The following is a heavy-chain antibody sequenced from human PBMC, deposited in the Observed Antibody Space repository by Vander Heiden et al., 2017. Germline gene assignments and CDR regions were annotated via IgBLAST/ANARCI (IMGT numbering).Heavy chain of an antibody. CDR3: ARLEAYGGGLDF. J-gene: IGHJ4*01. CDR2: IYSSGKT. Sequence: QLQLQESGPGLLKPSETLSLTCTVPGGTISGSSYYWGWIRQPPGKGLEWIGKIYSSGKTYYNPSLESRLNISVDTSKNHFSLRLSSLSAADTAVYYCARLEAYGGGLDFWGQGILVTVSS. D-gene: IGHD2-21*01. CDR1: GGTISGSSYY. V-gene: IGHV4-39*02.